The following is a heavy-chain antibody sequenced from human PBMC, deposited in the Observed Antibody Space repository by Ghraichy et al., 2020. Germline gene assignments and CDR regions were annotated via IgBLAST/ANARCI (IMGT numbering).Heavy chain of an antibody. D-gene: IGHD6-19*01. Sequence: LSLTCAASGFTFKTSWMSWVRQAPGKGLEWVANINQDGSEKNYVNSVKGRFTISRDNGENFLYVQMNSLRVEDTAVYYCVRGGGSGWPFDYWGQGTLVTVSS. CDR3: VRGGGSGWPFDY. CDR1: GFTFKTSW. V-gene: IGHV3-7*03. J-gene: IGHJ4*02. CDR2: INQDGSEK.